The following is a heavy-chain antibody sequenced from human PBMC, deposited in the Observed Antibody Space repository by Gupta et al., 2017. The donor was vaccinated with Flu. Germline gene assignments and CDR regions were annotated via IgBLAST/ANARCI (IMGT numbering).Heavy chain of an antibody. CDR3: ARGQMGWVAAAGRSAWFDA. J-gene: IGHJ5*02. V-gene: IGHV4-34*01. Sequence: FRGYFWTWIRQSPGKGLEWIGEINDTGSANYNPSLKSRVTMSVDTSKKQFSLNLRSVTAADTALYYCARGQMGWVAAAGRSAWFDAWGQGTLVTVSS. D-gene: IGHD6-13*01. CDR1: FRGYF. CDR2: INDTGSA.